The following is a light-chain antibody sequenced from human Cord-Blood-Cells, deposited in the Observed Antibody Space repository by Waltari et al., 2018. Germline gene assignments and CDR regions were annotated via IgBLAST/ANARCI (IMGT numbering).Light chain of an antibody. CDR1: QSISSW. CDR3: KQYNSYLWT. CDR2: KAS. J-gene: IGKJ1*01. V-gene: IGKV1-5*03. Sequence: DIQMTQSPSTLSASVGDRVTITCRASQSISSWFAWYQQKPGKAPKLLIYKASGLESGVPSRFSGSGSVTEFTLTISSLQPDDFATYYCKQYNSYLWTFGQGTKVEIK.